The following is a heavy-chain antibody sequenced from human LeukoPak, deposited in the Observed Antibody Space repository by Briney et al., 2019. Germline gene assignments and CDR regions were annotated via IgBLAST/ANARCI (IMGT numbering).Heavy chain of an antibody. D-gene: IGHD3-3*01. CDR2: SSYDGSNK. J-gene: IGHJ6*03. CDR3: ARVMEEGFNYFYFMDV. Sequence: GGSLRLSCVGSGFTFRSYAFHWVRQAPGKGLEWVAVSSYDGSNKYYADPVKGRFTVSRDNSKNTFFLQMNSLRAEDTAVYYCARVMEEGFNYFYFMDVWGKGTTVIVSS. CDR1: GFTFRSYA. V-gene: IGHV3-30*04.